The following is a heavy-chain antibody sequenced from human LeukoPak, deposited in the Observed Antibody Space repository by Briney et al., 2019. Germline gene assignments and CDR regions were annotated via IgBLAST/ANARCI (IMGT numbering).Heavy chain of an antibody. CDR2: IDTRDSYT. V-gene: IGHV5-10-1*01. CDR1: GYNFTSYW. CDR3: ARPNCSSTSCYYYYGMDV. J-gene: IGHJ6*04. Sequence: GGSLQISGKGSGYNFTSYWSSGGRQLPGKGREGMGRIDTRDSYTNYSPSFQGHVTISADKSISTAYLQWSSLKASDTAMYYCARPNCSSTSCYYYYGMDVWGKGTTVTVSS. D-gene: IGHD2-2*01.